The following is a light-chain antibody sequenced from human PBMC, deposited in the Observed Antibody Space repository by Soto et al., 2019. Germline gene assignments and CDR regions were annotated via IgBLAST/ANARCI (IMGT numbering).Light chain of an antibody. Sequence: QSALTQPPSASGSPGQSVTISCTGTSSDVGGYNFVSWYQQHPGKAPKLIIYEVTKRPSGVPDRFSGSKSGNTASLTVSGLQAEDEADYYCSSYSGTNNYVFGTGTKLNVL. CDR3: SSYSGTNNYV. J-gene: IGLJ1*01. CDR2: EVT. CDR1: SSDVGGYNF. V-gene: IGLV2-8*01.